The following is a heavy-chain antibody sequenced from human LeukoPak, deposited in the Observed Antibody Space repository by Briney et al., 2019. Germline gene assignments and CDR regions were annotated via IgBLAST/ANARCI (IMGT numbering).Heavy chain of an antibody. CDR2: INAGNGNT. V-gene: IGHV1-3*01. D-gene: IGHD6-19*01. CDR1: GYTFTSYA. J-gene: IGHJ3*02. Sequence: ASVKVSCKASGYTFTSYAMHWVRQAPGQRLEWMGWINAGNGNTKYSQKFQGRVTITRDTSASTAYMELSSLRSEDTAVYYCARDSVARKDPHAFDIWGQGTMVTVSS. CDR3: ARDSVARKDPHAFDI.